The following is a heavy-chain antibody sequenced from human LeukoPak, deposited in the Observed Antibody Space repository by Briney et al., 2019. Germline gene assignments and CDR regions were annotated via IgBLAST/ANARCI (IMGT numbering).Heavy chain of an antibody. J-gene: IGHJ5*02. CDR3: ARGSDSSSWYTLGPWFDP. Sequence: GASVKVSCKASGNTFTTYDINWVRQATGQGLEWMGWMDPNSGNTGYAQKFQGRVTFTRNTSISTAYMELSSLRSEDTAVYYCARGSDSSSWYTLGPWFDPWGQGTLVTVSS. CDR2: MDPNSGNT. V-gene: IGHV1-8*03. D-gene: IGHD6-13*01. CDR1: GNTFTTYD.